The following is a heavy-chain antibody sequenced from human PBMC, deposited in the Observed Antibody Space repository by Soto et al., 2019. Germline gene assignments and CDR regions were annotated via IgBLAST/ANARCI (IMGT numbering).Heavy chain of an antibody. CDR1: GFTFSSYA. J-gene: IGHJ6*02. CDR2: ISYDGSNK. V-gene: IGHV3-30-3*01. D-gene: IGHD2-2*01. Sequence: QVQLVESGGGVVQPGRSLRLSCAASGFTFSSYAMHWVRQAPGKGLEWVAVISYDGSNKYYADSVKGRFTISRDNSKNTLYLQMNSLRAEDTAVYYCARDKGYCSSMGCYYYYGMDVWGQGTTVTVSS. CDR3: ARDKGYCSSMGCYYYYGMDV.